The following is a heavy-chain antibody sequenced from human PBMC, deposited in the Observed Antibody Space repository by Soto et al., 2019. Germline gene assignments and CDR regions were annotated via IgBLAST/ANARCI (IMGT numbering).Heavy chain of an antibody. CDR3: ARGYGRGSYI. J-gene: IGHJ4*02. CDR2: IYYSGST. D-gene: IGHD1-26*01. CDR1: GGSIGSYY. Sequence: QVQLQESGPGLVKPSETLSLTCTVSGGSIGSYYWSWIRQPPGKGLEWIGYIYYSGSTNYNPSLKSRVTISVDTSKNQFSLKLSSVTAADSAVYYCARGYGRGSYIWGQGTLVTVSS. V-gene: IGHV4-59*01.